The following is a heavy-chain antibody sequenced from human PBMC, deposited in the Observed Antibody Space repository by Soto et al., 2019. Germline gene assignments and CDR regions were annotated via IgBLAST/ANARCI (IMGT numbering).Heavy chain of an antibody. CDR2: IYYSGST. CDR1: GYSISSSNW. J-gene: IGHJ4*02. D-gene: IGHD3-22*01. CDR3: ARGISGYWGPFAY. V-gene: IGHV4-28*03. Sequence: PSETLSLTCAVSGYSISSSNWWGWIRQPPGKGLEWIGYIYYSGSTYYNPSLKSRVTMSVDTSKNQFSLKLSSVTTMDTAVYYCARGISGYWGPFAYWGQGTLVTVSS.